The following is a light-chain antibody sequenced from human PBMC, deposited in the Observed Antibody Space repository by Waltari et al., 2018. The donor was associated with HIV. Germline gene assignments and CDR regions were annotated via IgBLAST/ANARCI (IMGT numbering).Light chain of an antibody. J-gene: IGLJ2*01. V-gene: IGLV6-57*03. Sequence: NFMLTQPHSVSESPGTPVTISCTRRSGSIASNSVQWYQQRPGSAPTTVISEDNQRPSGVPNRFSGSIDTSSNTASLSISGLKTEDEADYYCQSYDSSNVVFGGGTKLTVL. CDR1: SGSIASNS. CDR3: QSYDSSNVV. CDR2: EDN.